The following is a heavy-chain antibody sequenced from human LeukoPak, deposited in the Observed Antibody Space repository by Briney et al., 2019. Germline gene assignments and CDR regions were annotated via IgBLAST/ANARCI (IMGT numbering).Heavy chain of an antibody. V-gene: IGHV3-23*01. J-gene: IGHJ6*02. D-gene: IGHD6-13*01. Sequence: GGSLRLSCAASGFTFSSYAMSWVRQAPGKGLEWVSAICGSGGSTYYADSVKGRFTISRDNSKNTLHLQMNSLRAEDTAVYYCAKVSGSSWTSGGMDVWGQGTTVTVSS. CDR1: GFTFSSYA. CDR2: ICGSGGST. CDR3: AKVSGSSWTSGGMDV.